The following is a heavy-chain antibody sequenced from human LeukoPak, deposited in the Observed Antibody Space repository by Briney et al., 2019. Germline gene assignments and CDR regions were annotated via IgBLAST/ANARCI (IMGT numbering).Heavy chain of an antibody. D-gene: IGHD3-22*01. CDR3: ARYANRAGHHYDTSGYYPSSFDY. J-gene: IGHJ4*02. CDR2: IYYSWRT. Sequence: RASETLSLTCTVSGGSISSSTYYWGWIRQPPGKGLEWIGSIYYSWRTYYNPSLKSRVTIYVDTSKNQFSLELSSVTAADTAVYYCARYANRAGHHYDTSGYYPSSFDYWGQGTLVTVSS. V-gene: IGHV4-39*01. CDR1: GGSISSSTYY.